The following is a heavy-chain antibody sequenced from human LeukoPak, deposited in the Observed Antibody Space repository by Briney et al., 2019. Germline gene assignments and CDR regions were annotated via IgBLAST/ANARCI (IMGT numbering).Heavy chain of an antibody. J-gene: IGHJ4*02. D-gene: IGHD3-10*01. Sequence: SETLSLTCTVSGGSISSYYWSWIRQPPGKGLEWIGYIYNSGSSTIYNPSLKSRVTISVDTSKNQFSLRLSSVTDADTAVYFCVRDRELTYWGQGTLVTVSS. CDR2: IYNSGSST. CDR3: VRDRELTY. CDR1: GGSISSYY. V-gene: IGHV4-59*13.